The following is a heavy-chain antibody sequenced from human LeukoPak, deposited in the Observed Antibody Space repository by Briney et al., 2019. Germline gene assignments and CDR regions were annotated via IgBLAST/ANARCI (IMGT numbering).Heavy chain of an antibody. V-gene: IGHV4-34*01. Sequence: PSETLSLTCAVYGGSFSGYYWSWIRQPPGKGLEWIGEINHSGSTNYNPSLKSRVTISVDTSKNQSSLKLSSVTAADTAVYYCARSRIAAAAPPDYGGQGTLVTVSS. CDR3: ARSRIAAAAPPDY. CDR2: INHSGST. CDR1: GGSFSGYY. D-gene: IGHD6-13*01. J-gene: IGHJ4*02.